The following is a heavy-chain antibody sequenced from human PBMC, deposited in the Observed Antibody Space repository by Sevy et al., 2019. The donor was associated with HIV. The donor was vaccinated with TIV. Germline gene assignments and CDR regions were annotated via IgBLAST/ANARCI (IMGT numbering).Heavy chain of an antibody. CDR3: AGDDGNYSLDY. Sequence: GGSLRLSCAASGFTFSKYWIGWVRQAPGKGLEWVSNITQDADQKYYVDSVKGRFTISRDNSKNSLYLQMHSLRAEDTAVYFCAGDDGNYSLDYWGQGTLVTVSS. CDR1: GFTFSKYW. CDR2: ITQDADQK. V-gene: IGHV3-7*01. D-gene: IGHD1-26*01. J-gene: IGHJ4*02.